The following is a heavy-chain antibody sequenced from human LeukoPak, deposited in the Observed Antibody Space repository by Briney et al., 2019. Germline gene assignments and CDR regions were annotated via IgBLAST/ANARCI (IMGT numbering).Heavy chain of an antibody. D-gene: IGHD3-3*01. Sequence: GSLRLSCAASGFTFSSNGMHWVRQAPGKGLEWVAVIWHDGSNKYYGDSVKGRFTISRDNAKNSLYLQMNSLRAEDTAVYYCARATKGSITIFGVVIGYFDYWGQGTLVTVSS. J-gene: IGHJ4*02. CDR1: GFTFSSNG. CDR2: IWHDGSNK. CDR3: ARATKGSITIFGVVIGYFDY. V-gene: IGHV3-33*03.